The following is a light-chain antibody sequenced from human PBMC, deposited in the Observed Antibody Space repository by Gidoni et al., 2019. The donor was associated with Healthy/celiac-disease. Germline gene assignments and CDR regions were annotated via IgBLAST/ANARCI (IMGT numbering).Light chain of an antibody. V-gene: IGLV1-47*01. CDR1: SSNIGSNY. CDR2: RNN. J-gene: IGLJ2*01. CDR3: AAWDDSLSGF. Sequence: QSVLTQPPSASGTPGQRVTISCSGSSSNIGSNYVYWYQQLPGTAPKLLIYRNNPRPSGVPDRFSGSKSGTSASLAISGLRSEDEADYYCAAWDDSLSGFFGGGTKLTVL.